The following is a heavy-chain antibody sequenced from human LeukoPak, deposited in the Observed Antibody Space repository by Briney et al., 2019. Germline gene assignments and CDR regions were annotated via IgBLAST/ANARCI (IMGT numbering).Heavy chain of an antibody. J-gene: IGHJ4*02. Sequence: ASVKVSCKASVYTFTGYYMHWVRQAPGQGLEWMGWINPNSGGTNYAQKFQGRVTMTRDTSISTAYMELSRLRSEDTAAYYSARDKTYYDSSGYYHYWGQGTLVTVSS. CDR1: VYTFTGYY. D-gene: IGHD3-22*01. CDR2: INPNSGGT. CDR3: ARDKTYYDSSGYYHY. V-gene: IGHV1-2*02.